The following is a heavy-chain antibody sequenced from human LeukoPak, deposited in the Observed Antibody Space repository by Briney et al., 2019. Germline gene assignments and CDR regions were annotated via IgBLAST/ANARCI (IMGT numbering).Heavy chain of an antibody. V-gene: IGHV4-59*01. Sequence: PSETLSLTCTVSGCTFSSYALSWIRQPPGKGLEWIGDIYYSGSTNYNPSLKSRVIISVDTSKNHFCLKLSSVTAAETAVYYCESTLISSGWVWYFDYWGQGTLVTVSS. CDR2: IYYSGST. CDR3: ESTLISSGWVWYFDY. D-gene: IGHD6-19*01. J-gene: IGHJ4*02. CDR1: GCTFSSYA.